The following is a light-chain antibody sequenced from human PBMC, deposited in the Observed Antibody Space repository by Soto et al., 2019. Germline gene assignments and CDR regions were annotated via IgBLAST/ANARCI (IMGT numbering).Light chain of an antibody. CDR3: LQHYSFPPT. CDR1: QGITTN. J-gene: IGKJ1*01. V-gene: IGKV1D-8*01. CDR2: AAS. Sequence: VSWMTQSPSLLSASTGHRVTISCRMSQGITTNLAWYQQKPGQAPELLIYAASTLQSGVPPRFSGSGSGTDFTLTSSCLQSEDVASYYCLQHYSFPPTFGQRTKVEI.